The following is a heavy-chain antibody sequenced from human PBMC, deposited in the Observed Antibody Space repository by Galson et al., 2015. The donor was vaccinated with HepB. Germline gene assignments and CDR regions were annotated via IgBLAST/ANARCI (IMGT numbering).Heavy chain of an antibody. Sequence: SLRLSCAASGFPFSNYAMHWVRQTPGKGPEWMTVILHDAHNRYYADSVEGRFTVSRDNSKNPVYLQMNSLRPEDTAMYYCARRAGASGGLSFDYWGPGSLVTVSS. V-gene: IGHV3-30*04. CDR1: GFPFSNYA. CDR3: ARRAGASGGLSFDY. J-gene: IGHJ4*02. CDR2: ILHDAHNR. D-gene: IGHD3-10*01.